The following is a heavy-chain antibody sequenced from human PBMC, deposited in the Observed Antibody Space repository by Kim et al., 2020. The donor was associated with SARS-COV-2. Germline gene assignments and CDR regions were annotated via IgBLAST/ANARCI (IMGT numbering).Heavy chain of an antibody. Sequence: GGSLRLSCAASGFTFSSYAMSWVRQAPGKGLEWVSAISGSGRSTYSADSVKGRLTISRDNSKNTLYLQMSSLGAEDTAVYYCAKDHRTKYYDMLTGPSLYRYYGMDVWGQGTTVTVSS. J-gene: IGHJ6*02. V-gene: IGHV3-23*01. CDR3: AKDHRTKYYDMLTGPSLYRYYGMDV. CDR1: GFTFSSYA. D-gene: IGHD3-9*01. CDR2: ISGSGRST.